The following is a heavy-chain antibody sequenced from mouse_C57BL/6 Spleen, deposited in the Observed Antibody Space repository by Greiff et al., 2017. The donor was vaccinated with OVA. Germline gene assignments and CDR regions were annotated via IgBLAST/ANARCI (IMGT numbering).Heavy chain of an antibody. Sequence: QVQLQQPGAELVKPGASVKLSCKASGYTFTSYWITWVKQRPGQGLEWIGDIYPGSGSTNYNEKFKSKATLTVDTSSSTAYMQLSSLTSEDSAVYYCARWGLFYGSSSHWYFDVWGTGTTVTVSS. V-gene: IGHV1-55*01. D-gene: IGHD1-1*01. CDR2: IYPGSGST. CDR1: GYTFTSYW. CDR3: ARWGLFYGSSSHWYFDV. J-gene: IGHJ1*03.